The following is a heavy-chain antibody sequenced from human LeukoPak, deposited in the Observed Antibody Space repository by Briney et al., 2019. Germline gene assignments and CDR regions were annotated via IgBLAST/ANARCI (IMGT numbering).Heavy chain of an antibody. D-gene: IGHD4-17*01. CDR2: IYYSGST. CDR3: ARHMTTVRYFDY. J-gene: IGHJ4*02. V-gene: IGHV4-59*08. Sequence: SETLSLTCTVSGGSISSYCWSWIRQPPGKGLEWIGYIYYSGSTNYNPSLKSRVTISVDTSKNQFSLKLSSVTAADTAVYYCARHMTTVRYFDYWGQGTLVTVSS. CDR1: GGSISSYC.